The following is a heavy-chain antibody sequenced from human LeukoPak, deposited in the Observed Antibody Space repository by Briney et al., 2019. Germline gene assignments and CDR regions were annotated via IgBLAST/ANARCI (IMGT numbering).Heavy chain of an antibody. CDR3: PRDHLWGPSDAFHI. Sequence: ASVKVSCKASGYTFTSYYIHWVRQAPGQGPEWMRIINPSAGNTNYAQKFQGRVTMTRDTSTSTVYMQLSSLRSEATPLYYRPRDHLWGPSDAFHIWGQGTMVTVSS. CDR2: INPSAGNT. CDR1: GYTFTSYY. V-gene: IGHV1-46*01. J-gene: IGHJ3*02. D-gene: IGHD3-16*01.